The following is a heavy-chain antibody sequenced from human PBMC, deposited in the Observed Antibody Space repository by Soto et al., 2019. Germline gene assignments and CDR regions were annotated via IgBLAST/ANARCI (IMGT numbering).Heavy chain of an antibody. D-gene: IGHD1-1*01. CDR3: AKDRIGATGTGYYYGMDG. CDR1: GFTFRIYA. CDR2: VSGSGDST. Sequence: GGTLRRSWAACGFTFRIYAMSWSRQTPGTGLEWVSTVSGSGDSTYYADSVKGRFTITRDNSENTVYLQMNSLRAEDTAVFYCAKDRIGATGTGYYYGMDGCGQGTTVTVSS. J-gene: IGHJ6*02. V-gene: IGHV3-23*01.